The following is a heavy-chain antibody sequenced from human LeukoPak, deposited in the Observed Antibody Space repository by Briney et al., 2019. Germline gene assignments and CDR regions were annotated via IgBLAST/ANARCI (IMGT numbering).Heavy chain of an antibody. V-gene: IGHV3-23*01. J-gene: IGHJ4*02. Sequence: ETLSLTCTVSGGSISGSSYYWGWIRQPPGKGLEWVSAISGSGGSTYYADSVKGRFTISRDNSKNTLYLQMNSLRAEDTAVYYCAKEYDSSGYYQTDYWGQGTLVTVSS. D-gene: IGHD3-22*01. CDR3: AKEYDSSGYYQTDY. CDR1: GGSISGSSYY. CDR2: ISGSGGST.